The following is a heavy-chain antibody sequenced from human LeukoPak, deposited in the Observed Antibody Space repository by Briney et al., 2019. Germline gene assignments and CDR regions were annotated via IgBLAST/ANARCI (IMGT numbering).Heavy chain of an antibody. CDR1: GFTLSTYA. CDR2: TSSSDAGT. J-gene: IGHJ6*03. Sequence: GGSLRLSCAASGFTLSTYAMSWVRQTPGKGLEWVAATSSSDAGTYHADSVRGRFTISRDNSKNTLYLQMNSLRAEDTAVYYCARDTRFGSSSPYYYYYYMDVWGKGTTVTVSS. CDR3: ARDTRFGSSSPYYYYYYMDV. D-gene: IGHD6-6*01. V-gene: IGHV3-23*01.